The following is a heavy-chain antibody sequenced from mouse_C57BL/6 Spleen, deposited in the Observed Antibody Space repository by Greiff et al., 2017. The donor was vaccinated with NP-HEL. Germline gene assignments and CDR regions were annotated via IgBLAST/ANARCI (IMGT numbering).Heavy chain of an antibody. Sequence: QVQLQQPGAELVKPGASVKLSCTASGYTFTSYWMHWVKQRPGQGLEWIGMIHPKSGSTNYNEKFKSKATLTADKSSITAYMQLSSLTYEYSSVYYSAKDFDYWGQGTTLTVSS. CDR1: GYTFTSYW. J-gene: IGHJ2*01. CDR3: AKDFDY. V-gene: IGHV1-64*01. CDR2: IHPKSGST.